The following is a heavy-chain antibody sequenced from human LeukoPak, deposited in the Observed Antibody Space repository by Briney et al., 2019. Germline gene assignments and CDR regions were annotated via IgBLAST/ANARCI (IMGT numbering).Heavy chain of an antibody. J-gene: IGHJ6*02. Sequence: GGSLRLSCAASGFTFSSYWMSWVRQAPGKGLEWVANIKQDGSEKYYVDSVKGRFTISRDNAKNSLYLQMNSLRAEDTALYHCARENGTVYATYYYYYGMDVWGQGTTVTVSS. CDR3: ARENGTVYATYYYYYGMDV. D-gene: IGHD2-8*01. CDR1: GFTFSSYW. V-gene: IGHV3-7*03. CDR2: IKQDGSEK.